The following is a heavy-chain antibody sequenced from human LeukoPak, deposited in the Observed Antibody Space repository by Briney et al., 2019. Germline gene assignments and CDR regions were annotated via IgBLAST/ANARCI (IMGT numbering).Heavy chain of an antibody. J-gene: IGHJ3*02. CDR1: GFTFSSYA. CDR2: ISGRGDTT. CDR3: AKSKGSSSGAFDI. V-gene: IGHV3-23*01. Sequence: GGSLRLSCAASGFTFSSYAMSWVRQAPGKGGEWVSTISGRGDTTYYADSVKGGFTISRDNSKNTLYLQMNSLRVEDTAVYYCAKSKGSSSGAFDIWGQGTMVTVSS. D-gene: IGHD2-2*01.